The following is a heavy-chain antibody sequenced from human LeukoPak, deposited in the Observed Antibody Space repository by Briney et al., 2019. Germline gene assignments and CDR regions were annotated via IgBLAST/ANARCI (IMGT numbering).Heavy chain of an antibody. Sequence: GGSLRLSCVASGFTFSTYWMTWVRQAPGKGLEWVANIKHDGSERYYVDSVKGRFTISRDNAKNSVYLQMSSLRAEDTAVYYCARDSGLSGYDLLDYWGQGTLVTVSS. CDR2: IKHDGSER. D-gene: IGHD5-12*01. V-gene: IGHV3-7*01. CDR1: GFTFSTYW. J-gene: IGHJ4*02. CDR3: ARDSGLSGYDLLDY.